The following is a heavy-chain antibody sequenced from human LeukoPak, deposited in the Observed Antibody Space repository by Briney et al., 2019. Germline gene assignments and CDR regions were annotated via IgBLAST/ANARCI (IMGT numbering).Heavy chain of an antibody. CDR1: GGSIIIDNYY. Sequence: SETLSLTCTVSGGSIIIDNYYWAWIRQPPGKGLEWIGSIHYSGDAYYNPSLKSRVTISVDTSKNQFSLKLSSVTAADTAVYYCARVSRDIVVVPAAPEEYYYYYYGMDVWGQGTTVTVSS. D-gene: IGHD2-2*01. CDR2: IHYSGDA. V-gene: IGHV4-39*07. CDR3: ARVSRDIVVVPAAPEEYYYYYYGMDV. J-gene: IGHJ6*02.